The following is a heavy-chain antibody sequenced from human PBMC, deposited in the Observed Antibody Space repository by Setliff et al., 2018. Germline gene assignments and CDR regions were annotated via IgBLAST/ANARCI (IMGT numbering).Heavy chain of an antibody. V-gene: IGHV1-69*13. Sequence: SVKVSCKASGGAFSSYAISWVRQAPGQGLEWMGGIIPIFGTANYAQKFQGRVTITADESTSTAYMELSRLTSEDTAVYYCALEYSNSSPTVYYYMDVWGKGTTVTVS. D-gene: IGHD6-6*01. J-gene: IGHJ6*03. CDR3: ALEYSNSSPTVYYYMDV. CDR2: IIPIFGTA. CDR1: GGAFSSYA.